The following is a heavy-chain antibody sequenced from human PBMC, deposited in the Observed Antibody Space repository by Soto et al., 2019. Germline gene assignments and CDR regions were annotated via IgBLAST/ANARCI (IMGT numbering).Heavy chain of an antibody. J-gene: IGHJ3*02. CDR3: AKDGSPRAMVTAFDI. CDR1: GFTFSSYG. Sequence: GSLRLSCAASGFTFSSYGMHWVRQAPGKGLEWVAVISYDGSNKYYADSVKGRFTISRDNSKNTLYLQMNSLRAEDTAVYYCAKDGSPRAMVTAFDIWGQGTMVTVSS. CDR2: ISYDGSNK. D-gene: IGHD5-18*01. V-gene: IGHV3-30*18.